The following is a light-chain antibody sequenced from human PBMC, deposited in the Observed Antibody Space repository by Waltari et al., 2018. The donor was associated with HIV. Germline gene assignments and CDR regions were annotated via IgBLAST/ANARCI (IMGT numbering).Light chain of an antibody. CDR2: KDS. J-gene: IGLJ2*01. CDR1: ALSKHY. V-gene: IGLV3-25*03. CDR3: QSGHNSDSI. Sequence: SYELTQAPSVSVSPGQTAKITCSGDALSKHYVYWYQQKPGQAPLMMIFKDSGRPSEIPARFSASSSGSTSILTISGGQAEDEADYYCQSGHNSDSIFGGGTKLTVL.